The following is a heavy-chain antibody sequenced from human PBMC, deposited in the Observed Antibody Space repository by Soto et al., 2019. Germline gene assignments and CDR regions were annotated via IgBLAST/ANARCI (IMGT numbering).Heavy chain of an antibody. V-gene: IGHV4-59*01. CDR3: AREGGTTVTTFTSDAFDI. CDR1: GGSISSYY. D-gene: IGHD4-17*01. J-gene: IGHJ3*02. Sequence: QVQLQESGPGLVKPSETLSLTCTVSGGSISSYYWSWIRQPPGKGLEWIGYIYYSGSTNYNPSLKSRVTLSVDTSKNQFSLKLSSVTAADTAVYYCAREGGTTVTTFTSDAFDIWGQGTMVTVSS. CDR2: IYYSGST.